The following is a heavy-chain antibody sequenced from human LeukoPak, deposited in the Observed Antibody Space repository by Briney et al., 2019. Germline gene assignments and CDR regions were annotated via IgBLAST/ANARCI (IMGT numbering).Heavy chain of an antibody. CDR3: ARGLHGMDV. CDR1: GGSVSSGSYY. Sequence: SETLSLTCTVSGGSVSSGSYYWSWIRQPPGKGLEWIGYIYYSGSTNYNPSLKSRVTISVDTSKNQFSLKLSSVTAADTAVYYCARGLHGMDVWGQGTTVTVSS. V-gene: IGHV4-61*01. CDR2: IYYSGST. J-gene: IGHJ6*02.